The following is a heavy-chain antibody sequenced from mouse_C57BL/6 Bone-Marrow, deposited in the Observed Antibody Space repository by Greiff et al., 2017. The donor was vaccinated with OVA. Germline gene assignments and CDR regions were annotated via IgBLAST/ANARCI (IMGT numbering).Heavy chain of an antibody. CDR2: IYPGDGNT. Sequence: QVQLQQSGPELVKPGASVKISCKASGYTFSSSWMNWVQQRPGKGLEWIGRIYPGDGNTNYNGKVKGKATLTADKSSSTAYMQLSRLSPEESEDDVCARHEDGWYASYFDKGGWGNGLSVT. CDR1: GYTFSSSW. CDR3: ARHEDGWYASYFDKGG. J-gene: IGHJ4*01. V-gene: IGHV1-82*01. D-gene: IGHD2-3*01.